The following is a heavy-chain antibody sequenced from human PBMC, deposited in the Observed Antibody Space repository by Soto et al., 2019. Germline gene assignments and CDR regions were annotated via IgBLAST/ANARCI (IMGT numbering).Heavy chain of an antibody. D-gene: IGHD6-13*01. Sequence: ETLSLTCAVSGYSISSGYYWGWIRQPPGKGLEWIGSIYHSVSTYYNPSLKSRVTISVDTSKNQFSLKLSSVTAADTAVYYCARDRDSSSWDVNWFDPWGQGTLVTV. CDR2: IYHSVST. CDR1: GYSISSGYY. V-gene: IGHV4-38-2*02. CDR3: ARDRDSSSWDVNWFDP. J-gene: IGHJ5*02.